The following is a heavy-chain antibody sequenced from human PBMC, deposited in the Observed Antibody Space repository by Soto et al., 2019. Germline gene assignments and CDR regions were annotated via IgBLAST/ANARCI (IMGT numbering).Heavy chain of an antibody. V-gene: IGHV3-74*01. D-gene: IGHD2-15*01. CDR1: GFTFSSYW. J-gene: IGHJ4*02. CDR3: ARDRQGGRPDY. Sequence: EVQLMESGGGLVQPGGSLRVSCVASGFTFSSYWMHWVRQAPGEGLVWVSRIKSDGSDTSYADSVKGRFTISRDNAKNTLYLQLNNLRADDTTVYYGARDRQGGRPDYWGQGTLVTVSP. CDR2: IKSDGSDT.